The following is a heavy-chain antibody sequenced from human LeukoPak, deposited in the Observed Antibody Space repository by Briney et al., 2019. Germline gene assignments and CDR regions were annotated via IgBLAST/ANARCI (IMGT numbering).Heavy chain of an antibody. J-gene: IGHJ4*02. Sequence: SETLSLTCTVSGGSINTYFWSWIRQPPGKELEWIGNIYYNGSTRYNPSFKSRVAISLDTSKNQFSLRLTSVTAADTAVFYCARGSNWNQGLFDYWGQGTLVTVSS. CDR2: IYYNGST. D-gene: IGHD1-20*01. CDR3: ARGSNWNQGLFDY. CDR1: GGSINTYF. V-gene: IGHV4-59*01.